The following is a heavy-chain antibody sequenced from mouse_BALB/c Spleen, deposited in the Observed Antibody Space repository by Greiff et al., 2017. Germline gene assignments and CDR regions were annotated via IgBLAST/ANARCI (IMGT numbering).Heavy chain of an antibody. V-gene: IGHV5-6-4*01. J-gene: IGHJ3*01. CDR3: TRDYGSSYGFAY. Sequence: EVQGVESGGGLVKPGGSLKLSCAASGFTFSSYTMSWVRQTPEKRLEWVATISSGGSYTYYPDSVKGRFTISRDNAKNTLYLQMSSLKSEDTAMYYCTRDYGSSYGFAYWGQGTLVTVSA. D-gene: IGHD1-1*01. CDR1: GFTFSSYT. CDR2: ISSGGSYT.